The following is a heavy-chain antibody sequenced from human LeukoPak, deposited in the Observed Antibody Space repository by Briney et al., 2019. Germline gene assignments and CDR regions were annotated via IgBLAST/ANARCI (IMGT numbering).Heavy chain of an antibody. CDR2: INSDGSST. CDR3: AGDGSNSFRFRYYYYAMDA. Sequence: GGSLRLSCAASGFTFSNYWMHWVRQAPGKGPVWVSRINSDGSSTGYADSVKGRFTISRDNAKNTLYLQMNSLRAEDTAVYYCAGDGSNSFRFRYYYYAMDAWGHGTTVTVSS. V-gene: IGHV3-74*01. D-gene: IGHD4-11*01. CDR1: GFTFSNYW. J-gene: IGHJ6*02.